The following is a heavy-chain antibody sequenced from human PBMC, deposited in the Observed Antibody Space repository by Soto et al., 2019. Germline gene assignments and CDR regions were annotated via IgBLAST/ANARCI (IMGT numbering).Heavy chain of an antibody. J-gene: IGHJ5*02. D-gene: IGHD3-10*01. CDR3: AKSKTQFGTTNWFDP. CDR2: ISYDGSNK. Sequence: GSLRLSCAASGFTFSSYGMHWVRQAPGKGLEWVAVISYDGSNKYYADSVKGRFTISRDNSKNTLYLQMNSLRAEDTAVYYCAKSKTQFGTTNWFDPWGQGTLVTVSS. CDR1: GFTFSSYG. V-gene: IGHV3-30*18.